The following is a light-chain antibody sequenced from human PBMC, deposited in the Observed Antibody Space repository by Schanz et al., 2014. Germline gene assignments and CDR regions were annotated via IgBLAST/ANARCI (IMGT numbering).Light chain of an antibody. Sequence: EIVMTQSPATLSVSPGERATLSCRASQSVGSNVAWYQQKPGQAPRLLFYGASTRAPGIPARFSGSGSGTEFTLTISSLQSEDFAVYYCQQYGSSRTFGQGTKVEIK. CDR3: QQYGSSRT. V-gene: IGKV3-15*01. CDR2: GAS. CDR1: QSVGSN. J-gene: IGKJ1*01.